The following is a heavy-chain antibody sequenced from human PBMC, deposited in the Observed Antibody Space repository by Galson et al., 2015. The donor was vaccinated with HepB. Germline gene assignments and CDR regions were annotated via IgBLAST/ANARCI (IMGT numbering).Heavy chain of an antibody. J-gene: IGHJ4*02. V-gene: IGHV3-33*01. CDR1: GFTFSSYG. Sequence: SLRLSCAASGFTFSSYGMHWVRQAPGKGLEWVAVIWYDGSNKYYADSVKGRFTISRDNSKNTLYLQMNSLRAEDTAVYYCARGSDYYDSSTLDYWGQGTLVTVSS. D-gene: IGHD3-22*01. CDR3: ARGSDYYDSSTLDY. CDR2: IWYDGSNK.